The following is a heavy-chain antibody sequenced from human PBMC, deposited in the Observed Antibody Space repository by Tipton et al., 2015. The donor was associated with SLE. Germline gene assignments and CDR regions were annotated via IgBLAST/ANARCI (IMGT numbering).Heavy chain of an antibody. CDR1: GGSISGYY. CDR3: ARSIPVAGLFDY. CDR2: INHSGST. D-gene: IGHD6-19*01. J-gene: IGHJ4*02. Sequence: TLSLTCTVSGGSISGYYWSWIRQPPGKGLEWIGEINHSGSTNYNPSLKSRVTISVDTSKNQFSLKLSSVTAADTAVYYCARSIPVAGLFDYWGQGTLVTVSS. V-gene: IGHV4-34*01.